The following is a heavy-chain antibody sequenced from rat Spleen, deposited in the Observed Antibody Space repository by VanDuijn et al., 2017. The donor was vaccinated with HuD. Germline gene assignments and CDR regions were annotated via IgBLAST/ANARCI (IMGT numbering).Heavy chain of an antibody. D-gene: IGHD1-6*01. V-gene: IGHV5-19*01. Sequence: EVQLVESGGGLVQPGRSLKLSCAASGFTFSNYGMAWVCQAPTKGLEWVASISPSGGSTYYRDSVKGRFTISRDNAKRTLYLEMDSLRSEDTSTYYFATDPALRIYLGYFDYWCQGVMVTVSS. CDR1: GFTFSNYG. CDR2: ISPSGGST. J-gene: IGHJ2*01. CDR3: ATDPALRIYLGYFDY.